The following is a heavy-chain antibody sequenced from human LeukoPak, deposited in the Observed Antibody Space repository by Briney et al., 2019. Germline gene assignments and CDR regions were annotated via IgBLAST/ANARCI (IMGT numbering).Heavy chain of an antibody. CDR3: ARGSKAAYYYAY. V-gene: IGHV4-34*01. D-gene: IGHD3-10*01. Sequence: SETLSLTCAVYGGSFSGYYWSWIRQPPGKGLEWIGEINHSGSTNYNPSLKSRGTISVDTSKNQFSLKLSSVPAADTAVYYCARGSKAAYYYAYWGQGTLVTVSS. CDR1: GGSFSGYY. CDR2: INHSGST. J-gene: IGHJ4*02.